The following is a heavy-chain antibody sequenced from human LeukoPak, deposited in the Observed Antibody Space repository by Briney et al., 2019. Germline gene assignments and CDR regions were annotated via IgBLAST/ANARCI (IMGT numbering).Heavy chain of an antibody. Sequence: GGSLRLSCAASGFYFSDYYMTWIRQAPGKGLEWVSYISSSGTYLNYADSVTVRFTISRDNAKKSLYLQMNSLSAEDTAVYYCAKIAGTFSPDYWGQGTLVPVPT. CDR2: ISSSGTYL. V-gene: IGHV3-11*06. CDR1: GFYFSDYY. CDR3: AKIAGTFSPDY. D-gene: IGHD2-15*01. J-gene: IGHJ4*02.